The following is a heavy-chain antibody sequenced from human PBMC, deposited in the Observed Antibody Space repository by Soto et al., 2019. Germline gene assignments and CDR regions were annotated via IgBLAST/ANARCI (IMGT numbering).Heavy chain of an antibody. J-gene: IGHJ3*02. V-gene: IGHV1-69*13. Sequence: SVKVSCKASGGTFSSYAISWVRQAPGQGLEWMGGIIPIFGTANYAQKFQGRVTITADESTSTAYMELSSLRSEDTAVYYCAREKEPGIAVAGTDAFDIWGQGTMVTVSS. CDR1: GGTFSSYA. CDR2: IIPIFGTA. D-gene: IGHD6-19*01. CDR3: AREKEPGIAVAGTDAFDI.